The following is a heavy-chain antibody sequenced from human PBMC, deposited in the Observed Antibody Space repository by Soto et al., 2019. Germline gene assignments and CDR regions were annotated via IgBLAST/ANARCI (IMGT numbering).Heavy chain of an antibody. CDR1: GFTFSSSE. CDR2: IHPSGQPI. Sequence: GGSLRLSCAVSGFTFSSSEMYWVRQAPGKGLEWISYIHPSGQPIFYADSVKGRFTISRDNANDSVFLQMNSLRAEDTAVYYCARRASRWGQGTMVTVSS. J-gene: IGHJ3*01. D-gene: IGHD1-26*01. V-gene: IGHV3-48*03. CDR3: ARRASR.